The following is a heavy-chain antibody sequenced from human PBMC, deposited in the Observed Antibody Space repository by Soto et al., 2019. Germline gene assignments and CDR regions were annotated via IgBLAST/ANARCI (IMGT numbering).Heavy chain of an antibody. CDR2: VYPSGGGT. J-gene: IGHJ6*02. D-gene: IGHD2-15*01. Sequence: QVQLVQSGAEVRKPGASVRVSCKAAGYTFSITYLHWLRQAPGQGLEWLGLVYPSGGGTNYKESFKGRLSITRDTSTSTVYMDLSRLTSEDTAIYYCARGYCSGGNCYNGLDVWGQGTTVTVSS. V-gene: IGHV1-46*01. CDR3: ARGYCSGGNCYNGLDV. CDR1: GYTFSITY.